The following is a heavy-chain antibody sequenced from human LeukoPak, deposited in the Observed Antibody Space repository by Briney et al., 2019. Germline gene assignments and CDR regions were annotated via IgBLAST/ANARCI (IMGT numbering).Heavy chain of an antibody. J-gene: IGHJ5*02. CDR1: GGTLSSYA. D-gene: IGHD3-3*01. V-gene: IGHV1-69*01. Sequence: ASVKVSCKASGGTLSSYAISWVRQAPGQGLEWMGGIIPIFGTANYAQKFQGRVTITADESTSTAYMELSSLRSDDTAVYYCARAHPYDFWSGYYGGMAGSWCDPWGQGTLVTVSS. CDR2: IIPIFGTA. CDR3: ARAHPYDFWSGYYGGMAGSWCDP.